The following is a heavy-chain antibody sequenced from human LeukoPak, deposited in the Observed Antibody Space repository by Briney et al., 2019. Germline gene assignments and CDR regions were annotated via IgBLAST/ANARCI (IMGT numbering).Heavy chain of an antibody. CDR2: INHSGST. CDR1: GGSFSGYY. V-gene: IGHV4-34*01. Sequence: PSETLSLTCAVYGGSFSGYYLSWVRQPPGKGLEWMGEINHSGSTNYNPSHKRQVTISVDTSKNQSSLKLSSVTAGDTAVYYCARGQGCSSTSCYTHWFDPWGQGTLVTVSS. D-gene: IGHD2-2*02. J-gene: IGHJ5*02. CDR3: ARGQGCSSTSCYTHWFDP.